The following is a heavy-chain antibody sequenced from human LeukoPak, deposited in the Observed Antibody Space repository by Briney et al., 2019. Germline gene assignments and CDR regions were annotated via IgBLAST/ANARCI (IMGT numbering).Heavy chain of an antibody. CDR2: IKSKTNGGTT. Sequence: GGSLRLSCAASGFTFNHAWMSWVRQAPGKGLEWVGRIKSKTNGGTTDYAAPVKARFTTSRDDSKNTLYLQMNSLKTEDTAAYYCTWVGARYYFDYWGQGTLVTVSS. CDR3: TWVGARYYFDY. J-gene: IGHJ4*02. D-gene: IGHD1-26*01. CDR1: GFTFNHAW. V-gene: IGHV3-15*01.